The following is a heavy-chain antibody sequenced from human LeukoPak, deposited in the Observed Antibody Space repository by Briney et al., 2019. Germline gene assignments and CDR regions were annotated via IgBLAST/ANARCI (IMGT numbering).Heavy chain of an antibody. Sequence: SETLSLTCTVSGGSISSYYWSWIRQPPGKGLEWIGYIYYSGSTNYNPSLKSRVTISVDTSKNQFSLKLSSVTAADTAVYYCARGGPIRFLEWFFDYWGQGTLVTVSS. J-gene: IGHJ4*02. CDR1: GGSISSYY. V-gene: IGHV4-59*12. CDR3: ARGGPIRFLEWFFDY. D-gene: IGHD3-3*01. CDR2: IYYSGST.